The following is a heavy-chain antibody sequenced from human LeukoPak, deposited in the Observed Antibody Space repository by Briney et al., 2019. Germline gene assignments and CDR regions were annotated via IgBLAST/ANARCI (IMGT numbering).Heavy chain of an antibody. CDR3: AKDPQGYGYCSSTSCYTEN. CDR2: ISGSGGST. Sequence: PGGSLRLSCAASGFTFSSYAMSWVRQAPGKGLEWASAISGSGGSTYYADSVKGRFTISRDNSKNTLYLQMNSLRAEDTAVYYCAKDPQGYGYCSSTSCYTENWGQGTLVTVSS. D-gene: IGHD2-2*02. CDR1: GFTFSSYA. J-gene: IGHJ4*02. V-gene: IGHV3-23*01.